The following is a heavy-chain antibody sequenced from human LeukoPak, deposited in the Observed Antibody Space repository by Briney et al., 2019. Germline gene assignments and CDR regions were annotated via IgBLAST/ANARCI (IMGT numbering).Heavy chain of an antibody. CDR1: GYTFTGYY. Sequence: ASVKVSCKASGYTFTGYYMHWVRQAPGQGLEWMGWINPNSGGTNYAQKLQGRVTMTTDTSTSTAYMELRSLRSDDTAVYYCVAYSSGWYGGFDYWGQGALVTVSS. D-gene: IGHD6-19*01. CDR3: VAYSSGWYGGFDY. J-gene: IGHJ4*02. V-gene: IGHV1-2*02. CDR2: INPNSGGT.